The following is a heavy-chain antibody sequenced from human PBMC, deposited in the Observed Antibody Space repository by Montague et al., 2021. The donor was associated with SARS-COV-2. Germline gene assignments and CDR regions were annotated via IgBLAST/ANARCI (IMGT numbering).Heavy chain of an antibody. CDR3: ASPGGYCTGGSCDYVY. Sequence: SETLSLTCSVSGGSISTYYWSWIRQPPGKGLEWIGYIYYSGSTNYNPSLKSRVTISIDTSKNQFSLELSSVTAADMAVYYCASPGGYCTGGSCDYVYGGRGTLVTVPS. D-gene: IGHD2-15*01. CDR1: GGSISTYY. CDR2: IYYSGST. J-gene: IGHJ4*02. V-gene: IGHV4-59*01.